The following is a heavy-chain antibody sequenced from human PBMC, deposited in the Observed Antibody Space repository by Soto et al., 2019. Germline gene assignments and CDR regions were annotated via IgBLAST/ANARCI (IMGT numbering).Heavy chain of an antibody. J-gene: IGHJ4*02. CDR3: ARDESQLELRPLITLDY. CDR2: ISAYNGNT. Sequence: GASVKVSCKASGSTFTSYGISWVRQAPGQGLEWMGWISAYNGNTNYAKKLQGRVTMTTDTSTSTAYMELRSLRSDDTAVYYCARDESQLELRPLITLDYWGQGTLVTVSS. V-gene: IGHV1-18*04. CDR1: GSTFTSYG. D-gene: IGHD1-7*01.